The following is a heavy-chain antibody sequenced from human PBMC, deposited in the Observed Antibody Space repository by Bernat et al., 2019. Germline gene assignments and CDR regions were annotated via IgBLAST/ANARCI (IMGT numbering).Heavy chain of an antibody. CDR2: INHSGST. CDR1: GGSFSGYY. Sequence: QVQLQQWGAGLLKPSETLSLTCAVYGGSFSGYYWSWIRQPPGKGLEWIGEINHSGSTNYNPSLKSRVTISVDPSKKQFSLKPGSVTAAGTAVYFCGRSGSPYFEFLNGLSQNWFDPWGPGTLVTL. CDR3: GRSGSPYFEFLNGLSQNWFDP. D-gene: IGHD3-3*01. J-gene: IGHJ5*01. V-gene: IGHV4-34*01.